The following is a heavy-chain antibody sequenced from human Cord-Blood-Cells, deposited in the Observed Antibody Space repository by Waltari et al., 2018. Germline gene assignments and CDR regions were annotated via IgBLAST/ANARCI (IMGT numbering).Heavy chain of an antibody. Sequence: EVQLVESGGGLVKPGGSLRLSCAASGFTFSNAWMSWVRQAPGKWLEWVSRIKSKTDGGTTDYAAPVKGRFTISRDDSKNTLYLQMNSLKTEDTAVYYCTTDLDTMVRGVDYWGQGTLVTVSS. V-gene: IGHV3-15*01. CDR2: IKSKTDGGTT. CDR1: GFTFSNAW. CDR3: TTDLDTMVRGVDY. J-gene: IGHJ4*02. D-gene: IGHD3-10*01.